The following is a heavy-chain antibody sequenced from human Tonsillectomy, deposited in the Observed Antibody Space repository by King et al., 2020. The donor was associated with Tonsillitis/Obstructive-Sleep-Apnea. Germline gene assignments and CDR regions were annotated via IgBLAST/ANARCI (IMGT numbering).Heavy chain of an antibody. D-gene: IGHD3-10*01. CDR1: GFTFSIYG. J-gene: IGHJ4*02. V-gene: IGHV3-30*18. CDR2: ILQDGSSA. Sequence: VQLVQSGGGVVQPGRSLRLSCAASGFTFSIYGMHWVRQAPGKGLEWVADILQDGSSAYYAESGKGRFTISSDNSENTLYLQMNSLRAEDTAVYYCAKDTSGSGSYYSDYWGQGTLVTVSS. CDR3: AKDTSGSGSYYSDY.